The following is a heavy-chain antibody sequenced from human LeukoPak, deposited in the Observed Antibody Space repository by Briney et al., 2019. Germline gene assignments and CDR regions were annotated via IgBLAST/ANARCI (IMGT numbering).Heavy chain of an antibody. CDR1: GFTFSSYW. V-gene: IGHV3-7*03. CDR3: ARVGPRVATIDY. CDR2: IKQDGSEK. Sequence: GGYLRLSCAASGFTFSSYWVSWVRQAPGKGLEWVANIKQDGSEKYYVDSVKGRFTISRDNAKNSLYLQMNSLRAEDTAVYYCARVGPRVATIDYWGQGTLVTVSS. D-gene: IGHD5-12*01. J-gene: IGHJ4*02.